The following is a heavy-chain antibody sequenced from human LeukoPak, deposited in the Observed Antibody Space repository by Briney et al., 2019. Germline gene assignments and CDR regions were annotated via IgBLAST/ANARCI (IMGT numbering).Heavy chain of an antibody. V-gene: IGHV1-18*04. CDR3: ARDVGGYSGYDRHFDY. D-gene: IGHD5-12*01. CDR2: ISAYNGNT. CDR1: GYTFTDSY. J-gene: IGHJ4*02. Sequence: ASVKVSFKASGYTFTDSYMHWVRQAPGQGLEWMGWISAYNGNTNYAQKLQGRVTMTTDTSTSTVHMELRSLRSDDTAVYYCARDVGGYSGYDRHFDYWGQGTLVTVSS.